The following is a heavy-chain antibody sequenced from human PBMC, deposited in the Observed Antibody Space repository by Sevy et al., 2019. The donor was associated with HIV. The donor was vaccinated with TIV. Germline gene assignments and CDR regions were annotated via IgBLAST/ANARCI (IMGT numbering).Heavy chain of an antibody. D-gene: IGHD7-27*01. CDR3: ANDFPGAPGTLGDY. CDR2: ISGSGGST. CDR1: GFTFSSYA. Sequence: GGSLRLSCAASGFTFSSYAMSWVRQAPGKGLEWVSAISGSGGSTYYADSVKGRFTISRDNSKNTLYLQMNSLRAEDMAVYYCANDFPGAPGTLGDYWRQGTLVTVSS. J-gene: IGHJ4*02. V-gene: IGHV3-23*01.